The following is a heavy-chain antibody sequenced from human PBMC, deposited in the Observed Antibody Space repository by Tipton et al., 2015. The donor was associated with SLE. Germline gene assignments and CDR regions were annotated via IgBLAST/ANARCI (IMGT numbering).Heavy chain of an antibody. V-gene: IGHV4-61*09. CDR3: ARDRGRSSSPSYFDY. J-gene: IGHJ4*02. D-gene: IGHD6-6*01. Sequence: TLSLTCTVSGGSISSGSSYWSWIRQPAGKGLEWIGHIYTSGNTNYNPSLKSRVTISVDTSKNQFSLKLSSVTAADTAVYYCARDRGRSSSPSYFDYWGQGTLVTVSS. CDR1: GGSISSGSSY. CDR2: IYTSGNT.